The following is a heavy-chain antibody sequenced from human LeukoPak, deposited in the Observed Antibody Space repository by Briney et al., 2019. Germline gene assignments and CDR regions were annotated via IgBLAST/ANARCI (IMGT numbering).Heavy chain of an antibody. CDR2: IYHSGST. V-gene: IGHV4-30-2*01. Sequence: PSQTLSLTCAVSGGSISSGGYSWSWLRQPPGKGLEWIGYIYHSGSTYYNPSLKSRVTISVDRSKNQFSLKLSSVTAADTAVYYCARGGNYDSTFDYWGQGTLVTVSS. CDR1: GGSISSGGYS. J-gene: IGHJ4*02. CDR3: ARGGNYDSTFDY. D-gene: IGHD3-22*01.